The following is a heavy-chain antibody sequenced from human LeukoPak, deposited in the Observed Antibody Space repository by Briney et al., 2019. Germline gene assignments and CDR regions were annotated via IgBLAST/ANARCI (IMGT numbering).Heavy chain of an antibody. Sequence: GGSLRLSCAASGFTFSSYWMHWVRQAPGKGLVWVSRINSDGSSTSYADSVKGRFTISRDNAKNTLYLQMNSPRAEDTAVYYCARKRSSSWYDGLDYWGQGALVTVSS. CDR1: GFTFSSYW. V-gene: IGHV3-74*01. CDR2: INSDGSST. CDR3: ARKRSSSWYDGLDY. J-gene: IGHJ4*02. D-gene: IGHD6-13*01.